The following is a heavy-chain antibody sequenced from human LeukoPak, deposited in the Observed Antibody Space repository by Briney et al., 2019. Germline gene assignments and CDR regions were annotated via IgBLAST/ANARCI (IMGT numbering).Heavy chain of an antibody. CDR1: GFTFSSYA. J-gene: IGHJ5*02. D-gene: IGHD6-19*01. Sequence: GGSLRLSCAASGFTFSSYAMSWVRQAPGKGLEWVSAISGRGGSTYYADAVKGRFTISRDNPKNTLYLQMNSLRAEDTAVYYCAPSSSGWRNWFDPWGQGTLVTVSS. CDR2: ISGRGGST. CDR3: APSSSGWRNWFDP. V-gene: IGHV3-23*01.